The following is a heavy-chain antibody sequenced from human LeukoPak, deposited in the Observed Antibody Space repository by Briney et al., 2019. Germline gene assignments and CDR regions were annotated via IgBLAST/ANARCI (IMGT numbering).Heavy chain of an antibody. Sequence: PSETLSLTCTVSGGSISSYYWSWIRQPAGKGLEWIGRILTSGSTNYNPSHKSRVTMSVDTSKNQFSLKLSSVTAGDMAVYYCAATVAGSKHFDYWGQGSLVTVSS. V-gene: IGHV4-4*07. J-gene: IGHJ4*02. D-gene: IGHD6-19*01. CDR1: GGSISSYY. CDR3: AATVAGSKHFDY. CDR2: ILTSGST.